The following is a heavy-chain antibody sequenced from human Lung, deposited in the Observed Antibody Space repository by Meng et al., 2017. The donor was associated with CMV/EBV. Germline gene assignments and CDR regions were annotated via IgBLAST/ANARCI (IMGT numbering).Heavy chain of an antibody. CDR2: IYYSGST. CDR1: GGSISSGDYY. CDR3: ARGNGNDAFVLDY. J-gene: IGHJ4*02. Sequence: SETXSLTCTLAGGSISSGDYYWSWIREPPGNGLEWIGYIYYSGSTYYNPSLKSRVTISGDTAKNQCSLELSSVTAADTAVDYCARGNGNDAFVLDYWGQGTLVTVSS. V-gene: IGHV4-30-4*08. D-gene: IGHD1-1*01.